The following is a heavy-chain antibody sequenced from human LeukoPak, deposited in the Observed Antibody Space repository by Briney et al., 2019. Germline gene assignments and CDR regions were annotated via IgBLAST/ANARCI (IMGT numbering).Heavy chain of an antibody. CDR2: ISAYNGNT. CDR3: ARSSSSTSCYGVDDY. D-gene: IGHD2-2*01. V-gene: IGHV1-18*04. J-gene: IGHJ4*02. Sequence: AASVKVSCKASGYTFTSYGISWVRQAPGQGLEWMGWISAYNGNTNYAQKLQGRVTMTTDTSTSTAYMELRSLRSGDTAVYYCARSSSSTSCYGVDDYWGQGTLVTVSS. CDR1: GYTFTSYG.